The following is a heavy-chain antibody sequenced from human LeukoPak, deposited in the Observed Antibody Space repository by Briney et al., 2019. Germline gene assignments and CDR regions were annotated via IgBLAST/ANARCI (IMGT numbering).Heavy chain of an antibody. V-gene: IGHV1-24*01. CDR3: ATDPTYYYDSSGYYSDY. CDR2: FDPEDGET. D-gene: IGHD3-22*01. J-gene: IGHJ4*02. Sequence: GASVKVSCKVTGYTLTELSMHWVRQAPGKGLEWMGGFDPEDGETIYAQKFQGRVTMTEDTSTDTAYMELSSLRSEDTAVYYCATDPTYYYDSSGYYSDYWGQGTLVTVSS. CDR1: GYTLTELS.